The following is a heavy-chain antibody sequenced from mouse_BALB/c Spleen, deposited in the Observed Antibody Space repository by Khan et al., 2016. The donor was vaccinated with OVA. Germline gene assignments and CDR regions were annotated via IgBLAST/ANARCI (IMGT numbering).Heavy chain of an antibody. CDR2: IWGGGTT. D-gene: IGHD2-10*02. CDR1: GFSLTDYG. CDR3: AKGVWSYYFALDY. Sequence: QVQLKQSGPGLVAPSQNLSITCTVSGFSLTDYGVSWIRQPPGKGLEWLGVIWGGGTTYYNSALKSRLSISKDNSKCQVVLKVNSLLTDDTAMYYCAKGVWSYYFALDYWGQGTLVTVSS. V-gene: IGHV2-6-5*01. J-gene: IGHJ4*01.